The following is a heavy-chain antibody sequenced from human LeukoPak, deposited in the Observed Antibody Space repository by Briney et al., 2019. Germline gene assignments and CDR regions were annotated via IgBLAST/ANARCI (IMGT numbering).Heavy chain of an antibody. CDR3: AKLSGIAAAGSPFDI. CDR2: ISYDGSNK. Sequence: GGSLRLSCAASGFTFSSYSMHWVRQAPGTGLEWVAVISYDGSNKYYADSVKGRFTISRDNSKNTLYLQMNSLRAEDTAVYYCAKLSGIAAAGSPFDIWGQGTLVTVSS. J-gene: IGHJ3*02. V-gene: IGHV3-30*18. CDR1: GFTFSSYS. D-gene: IGHD6-13*01.